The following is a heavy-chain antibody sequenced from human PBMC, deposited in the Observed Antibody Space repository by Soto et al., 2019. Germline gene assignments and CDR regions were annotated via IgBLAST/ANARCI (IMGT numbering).Heavy chain of an antibody. CDR3: ARNPCGGSGGSCYSGGYYYYYNGMDV. V-gene: IGHV4-59*01. J-gene: IGHJ6*02. CDR1: GGSISSYY. Sequence: TLSLTCTVSGGSISSYYWSWIRQPPGKGLEWIGYMYHSGSTNYNPSLKSRVTISVDTSKNQFSLKLSFVTAADTAVYYCARNPCGGSGGSCYSGGYYYYYNGMDVWGQGTTVTVSS. D-gene: IGHD2-15*01. CDR2: MYHSGST.